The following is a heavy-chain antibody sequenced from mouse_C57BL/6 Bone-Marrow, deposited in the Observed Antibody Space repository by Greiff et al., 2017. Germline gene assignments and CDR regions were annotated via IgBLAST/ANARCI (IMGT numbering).Heavy chain of an antibody. CDR2: IHPNSGST. V-gene: IGHV1-64*01. CDR1: GYTFTSYW. Sequence: VQLKESGAELVKPGASVKLSCKASGYTFTSYWMHWVKQRPGQGLEWIGMIHPNSGSTNYNEKFKSKATLTVDKSSSTAYMQLSSLTSEDSAVYYCARRELYWYFDVWGTGTTVTVSS. CDR3: ARRELYWYFDV. J-gene: IGHJ1*03.